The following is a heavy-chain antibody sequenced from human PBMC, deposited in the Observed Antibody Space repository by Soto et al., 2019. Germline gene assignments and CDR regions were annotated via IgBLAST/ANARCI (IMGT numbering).Heavy chain of an antibody. D-gene: IGHD2-2*01. V-gene: IGHV1-24*01. Sequence: ASVKVSCEVSGYTLTELSMHWVRQARGKGREWMGGFDPEDGETIYAQKLQGRVTMTEDTSTDTAYMELSSLRSEDTAVYYCATDRCSSTSCLTFDPCGQGTLVTVYS. J-gene: IGHJ5*02. CDR1: GYTLTELS. CDR3: ATDRCSSTSCLTFDP. CDR2: FDPEDGET.